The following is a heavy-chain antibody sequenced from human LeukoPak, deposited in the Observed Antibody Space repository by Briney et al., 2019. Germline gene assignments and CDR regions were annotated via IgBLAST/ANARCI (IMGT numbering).Heavy chain of an antibody. J-gene: IGHJ4*02. Sequence: GASVKVSCRASGYTFTTYDVSWVRQAPGQGLEWVGWMNPYSGNTVYAHKFQGRVTMTRDTSINTAYMELTSLTSDDTAVYYCARDGSRTWGLADWGQETLVAVSS. V-gene: IGHV1-8*01. CDR1: GYTFTTYD. CDR2: MNPYSGNT. D-gene: IGHD3-16*01. CDR3: ARDGSRTWGLAD.